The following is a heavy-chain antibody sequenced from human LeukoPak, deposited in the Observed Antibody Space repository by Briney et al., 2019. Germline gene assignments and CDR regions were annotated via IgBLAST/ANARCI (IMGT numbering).Heavy chain of an antibody. Sequence: PGGSLRLSCAASGFTFSSYAMRWVRQAPGKGLEWVAVISYDGSNKYYADSVKGRFTISRDNAKNSLYLQMNSLRAEDTAVYYCARDLRSTICWPYYFDYWGQGTLVTVSS. CDR3: ARDLRSTICWPYYFDY. CDR2: ISYDGSNK. J-gene: IGHJ4*02. V-gene: IGHV3-30*04. D-gene: IGHD3-9*01. CDR1: GFTFSSYA.